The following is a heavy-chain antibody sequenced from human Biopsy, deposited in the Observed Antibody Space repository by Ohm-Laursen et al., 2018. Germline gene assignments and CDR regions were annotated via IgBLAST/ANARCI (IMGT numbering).Heavy chain of an antibody. Sequence: SVKVSCKASGYTFTSYDIIWVRQASGQGPEWIGWLNPVSGNSNFGQKFRGRVTVTSDTSISTAYMELSGLTSDDTATYYCGRAVRNQLLTDPWGQGTLVTVTS. J-gene: IGHJ5*02. CDR3: GRAVRNQLLTDP. V-gene: IGHV1-8*01. D-gene: IGHD1-7*01. CDR2: LNPVSGNS. CDR1: GYTFTSYD.